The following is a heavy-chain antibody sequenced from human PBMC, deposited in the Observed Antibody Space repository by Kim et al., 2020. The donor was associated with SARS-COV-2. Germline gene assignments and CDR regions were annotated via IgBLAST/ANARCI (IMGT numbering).Heavy chain of an antibody. V-gene: IGHV3-21*01. CDR3: ARDYAPEYDFWSRSYYYYGMDV. CDR2: ISSSSSYI. D-gene: IGHD3-3*01. J-gene: IGHJ6*02. CDR1: GFTFSSYS. Sequence: GGSLRLSCAASGFTFSSYSMNWVRQAPGKGLEWVSSISSSSSYIYYADSVKGRFTISRDNAKNSLYLQMNSLRAEDTAVYYCARDYAPEYDFWSRSYYYYGMDVWGQGTTVTVSS.